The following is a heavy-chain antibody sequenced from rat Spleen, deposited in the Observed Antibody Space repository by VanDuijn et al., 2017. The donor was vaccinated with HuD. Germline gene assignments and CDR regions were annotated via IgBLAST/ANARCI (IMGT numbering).Heavy chain of an antibody. Sequence: EVQLVESGGGLVQPGRSLKLSCAASGFTFSNYYMAWVRQAPTKGLEWVASISPSGGSTYYPDSVKGRFTISRDNAKSTLYLQMDSLRSEDTATYYCARWTVYYFDYWGQGVMVTVSS. D-gene: IGHD1-1*01. J-gene: IGHJ2*01. CDR2: ISPSGGST. V-gene: IGHV5-25*01. CDR3: ARWTVYYFDY. CDR1: GFTFSNYY.